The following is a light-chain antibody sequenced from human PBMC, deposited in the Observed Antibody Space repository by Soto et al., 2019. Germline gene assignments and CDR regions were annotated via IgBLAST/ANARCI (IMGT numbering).Light chain of an antibody. J-gene: IGKJ3*01. CDR3: QQSSSFPLT. CDR1: QSISSW. Sequence: DIPMTQSPSTLSASVGDRVTITCRASQSISSWLAWYQQKPGKAPKLLIYATSNLQGGVPSRFSGSGSGTDFTLTIGSLQPEDSATYYCQQSSSFPLTFGPGTKVDIK. CDR2: ATS. V-gene: IGKV1-12*01.